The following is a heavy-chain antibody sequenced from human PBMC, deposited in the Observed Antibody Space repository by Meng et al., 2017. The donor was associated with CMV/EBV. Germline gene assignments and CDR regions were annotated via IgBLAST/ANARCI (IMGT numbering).Heavy chain of an antibody. D-gene: IGHD5/OR15-5a*01. CDR2: ISGSGGST. CDR3: ASVGGMDV. V-gene: IGHV3-23*01. Sequence: GESLKISCAASGFTFSSYAMSWVRQAPGKGLEWVSAISGSGGSTYYADSVKGRFTISRDNSKNTLYLQMNSLRAEDTAVYYCASVGGMDVWGQGTTVTVSS. CDR1: GFTFSSYA. J-gene: IGHJ6*02.